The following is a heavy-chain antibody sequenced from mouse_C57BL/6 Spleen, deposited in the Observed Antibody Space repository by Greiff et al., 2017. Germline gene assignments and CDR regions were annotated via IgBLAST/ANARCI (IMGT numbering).Heavy chain of an antibody. CDR2: IDPSDSYT. CDR3: AAYDYDRAWFAY. J-gene: IGHJ3*01. Sequence: VQLQQSGAELVKPGASVKLSCKASGYTFTSYWMQWVKQRPGQGLEWIGEIDPSDSYTNYNQKFKGKATLTVDTSSSTAYMQLSSLTSEDSAVYYCAAYDYDRAWFAYWGQGTLVTVSA. D-gene: IGHD2-4*01. V-gene: IGHV1-50*01. CDR1: GYTFTSYW.